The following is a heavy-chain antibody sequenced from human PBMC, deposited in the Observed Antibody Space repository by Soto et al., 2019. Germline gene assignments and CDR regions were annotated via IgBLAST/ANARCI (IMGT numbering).Heavy chain of an antibody. CDR1: GGSISSYY. CDR2: IYYSGST. J-gene: IGHJ5*02. CDR3: ARASVVVVPAAMHYNWIDP. V-gene: IGHV4-59*12. D-gene: IGHD2-2*01. Sequence: PSETLSLTCTVSGGSISSYYWSWIRQPPGKGLEWIGYIYYSGSTNYNPSLKSRVTISVDTSKNQFSLKLSSVTAADTAVYYCARASVVVVPAAMHYNWIDPWGQGTLVTVSS.